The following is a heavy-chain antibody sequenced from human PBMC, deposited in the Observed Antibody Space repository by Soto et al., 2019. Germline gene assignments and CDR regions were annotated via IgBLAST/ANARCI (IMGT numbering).Heavy chain of an antibody. V-gene: IGHV3-30*03. D-gene: IGHD2-15*01. CDR1: GFTFSSFG. J-gene: IGHJ4*02. Sequence: QVQLVESGEAVVQPGRSLRLSCAASGFTFSSFGMHWVRQAPGKGLEWVAVTSFDGSSKYYVDSVRGRFTVSRDNSDNTLYLQMTSLREEDTAVYFCARDRGPHGTCLDYWGQGTLVTVSS. CDR2: TSFDGSSK. CDR3: ARDRGPHGTCLDY.